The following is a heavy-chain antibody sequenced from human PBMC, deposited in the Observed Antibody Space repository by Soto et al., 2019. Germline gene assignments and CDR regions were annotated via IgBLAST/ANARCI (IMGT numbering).Heavy chain of an antibody. CDR3: AREKSGSYSIDY. V-gene: IGHV3-48*04. J-gene: IGHJ4*02. D-gene: IGHD1-26*01. Sequence: EVQLVESGGGLVQSGGSLRLTCAASGFTFSRYTMNWVRQAPGKGLEWLSYISGGGGTMFYADSVKGRVTISRDNANNSLYLQLDNLRAEDTAVYYCAREKSGSYSIDYWGQGTLVTVSS. CDR2: ISGGGGTM. CDR1: GFTFSRYT.